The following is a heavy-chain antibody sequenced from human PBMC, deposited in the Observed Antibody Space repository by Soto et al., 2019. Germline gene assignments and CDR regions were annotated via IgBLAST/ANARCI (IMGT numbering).Heavy chain of an antibody. CDR2: INPNSGAT. CDR3: ASHDILTGYYKAFDI. V-gene: IGHV1-2*02. D-gene: IGHD3-9*01. J-gene: IGHJ3*02. Sequence: ASVKVSCKASGYTFTGYFMHWVRQAPGQGLEWMGWINPNSGATKYAQKFQGRVTLSRDTSISTAYMELSRLRSDDTAVYYCASHDILTGYYKAFDIWGQGTMVTVSS. CDR1: GYTFTGYF.